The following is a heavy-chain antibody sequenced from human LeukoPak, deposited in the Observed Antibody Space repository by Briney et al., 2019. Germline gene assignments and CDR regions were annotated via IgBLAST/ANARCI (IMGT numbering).Heavy chain of an antibody. Sequence: LVASVEVSCKASGYTFTDYYMHWVRQAPGQGLEWLGWINPNSGDTNYAQMLQGRVTMTRDTSISTAYMELSRLRSDDTAIYYCATDSSGWFEWGQGTLVTVSS. D-gene: IGHD6-19*01. J-gene: IGHJ4*02. CDR1: GYTFTDYY. V-gene: IGHV1-2*03. CDR3: ATDSSGWFE. CDR2: INPNSGDT.